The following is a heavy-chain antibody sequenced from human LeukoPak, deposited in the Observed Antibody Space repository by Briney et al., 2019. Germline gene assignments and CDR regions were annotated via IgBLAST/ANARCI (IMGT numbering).Heavy chain of an antibody. CDR2: INPANGAT. D-gene: IGHD1-26*01. CDR1: GYTFTNCY. Sequence: ASVKVSCKASGYTFTNCYMQWVRQAPGQGLEWMGIINPANGATSYAQKFQGRVTMTRDTSTSIVYMELNSLRSEDTAVYYCATAPPSGTYYYFDYWGQGTLVTVSS. J-gene: IGHJ4*02. CDR3: ATAPPSGTYYYFDY. V-gene: IGHV1-46*01.